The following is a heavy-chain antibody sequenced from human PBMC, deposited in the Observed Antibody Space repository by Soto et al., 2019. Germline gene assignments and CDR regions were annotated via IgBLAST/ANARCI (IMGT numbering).Heavy chain of an antibody. J-gene: IGHJ4*02. CDR3: ARDEGRLKLPRFDS. CDR2: IGESGTNT. Sequence: PGGSLRLSCADSGFTFSTYAMSWVRQAPGKGLEWVSTIGESGTNTYYADSVKGRFTISRDNSKNTVYLQMNNLRAEDTAVYYCARDEGRLKLPRFDSWGQGTLVTVSS. V-gene: IGHV3-23*01. D-gene: IGHD2-8*01. CDR1: GFTFSTYA.